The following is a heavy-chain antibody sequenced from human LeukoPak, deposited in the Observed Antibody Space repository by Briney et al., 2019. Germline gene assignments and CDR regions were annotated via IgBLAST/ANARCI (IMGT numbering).Heavy chain of an antibody. J-gene: IGHJ4*02. Sequence: GGSLRLSCAASGFTFSNYWMSWVRQAPGKGLEWVANIKQDGSAKYYVDSVEGRFTISRDNAKNSLHLQMNSLRAEDTAVYYCARDEVWGQGTLVTVSS. CDR1: GFTFSNYW. V-gene: IGHV3-7*04. CDR3: ARDEV. CDR2: IKQDGSAK.